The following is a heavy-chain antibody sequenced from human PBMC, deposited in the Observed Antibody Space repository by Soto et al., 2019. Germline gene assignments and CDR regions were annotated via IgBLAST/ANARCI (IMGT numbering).Heavy chain of an antibody. Sequence: EVQLVESGGGLVQPGGSLRLSCAASGFTFSSYDMHWVRQATGKGLEWVSAIGTAGDTYNPGSVKGRFTISRENAKNSLYLQMNSLRAGDTAVYYCALIGGSRGGDAFDIWGQGTMVTVSS. CDR1: GFTFSSYD. CDR2: IGTAGDT. V-gene: IGHV3-13*01. D-gene: IGHD2-15*01. CDR3: ALIGGSRGGDAFDI. J-gene: IGHJ3*02.